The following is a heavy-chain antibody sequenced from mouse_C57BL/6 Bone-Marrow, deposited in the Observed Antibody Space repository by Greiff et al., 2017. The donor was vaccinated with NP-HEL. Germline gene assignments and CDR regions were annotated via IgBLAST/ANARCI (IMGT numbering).Heavy chain of an antibody. CDR1: GYTFTDYY. J-gene: IGHJ1*03. D-gene: IGHD3-3*01. CDR3: ARRGGTFYWYFDV. V-gene: IGHV1-26*01. CDR2: INPNNGGT. Sequence: VQLQQSGPELVKPGASVKISCKASGYTFTDYYMNWVKQSHGKSLEWIGDINPNNGGTSYNQKFKGKATLTVDKSSSTAYMELRSLTSEDSAVYYCARRGGTFYWYFDVWGTGTTVTVSS.